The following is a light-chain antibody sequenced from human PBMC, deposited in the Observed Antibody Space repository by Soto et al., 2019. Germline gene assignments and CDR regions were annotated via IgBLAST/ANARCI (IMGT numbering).Light chain of an antibody. V-gene: IGKV2-30*01. Sequence: DVVMTQSPLSLPVTLGQPASISCRSSQSLVYSDGNLNWFQQRPGQSPRRLIYKVSNRDSGVPDRFSGSGSGTDFTLKISRVEAEDVGVYYCMQGTHWPPITFGQGTRLEIK. CDR3: MQGTHWPPIT. CDR2: KVS. J-gene: IGKJ5*01. CDR1: QSLVYSDGN.